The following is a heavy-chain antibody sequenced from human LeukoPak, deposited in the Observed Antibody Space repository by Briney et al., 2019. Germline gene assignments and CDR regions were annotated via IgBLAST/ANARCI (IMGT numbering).Heavy chain of an antibody. Sequence: ASVKVSCKASGYTFTSYGISWVRQAPGQGLEWMGWISAYNGNTNYAQKLQGRVTMTRDTSTSTVYMELSSLRSEDTAVYYCARDLIDYYDSSGYYLSFDYWGQGTLVTVSS. D-gene: IGHD3-22*01. CDR2: ISAYNGNT. CDR3: ARDLIDYYDSSGYYLSFDY. CDR1: GYTFTSYG. V-gene: IGHV1-18*01. J-gene: IGHJ4*02.